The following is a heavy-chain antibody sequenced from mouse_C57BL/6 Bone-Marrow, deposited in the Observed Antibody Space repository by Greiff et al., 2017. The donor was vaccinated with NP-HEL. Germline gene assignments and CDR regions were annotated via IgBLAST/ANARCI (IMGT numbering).Heavy chain of an antibody. Sequence: VQLQQSGPELVKPGASVKISCKASGYTFTDYYMNWVKQSPGKSLEWIGAINPNNGGTSYNQKFKGQATLTVDKSSSTAYMELRSLTSEDSAVYYGARSDYGSSDYYAMDYCGQGTSVTVTS. D-gene: IGHD1-1*01. V-gene: IGHV1-26*01. CDR2: INPNNGGT. CDR1: GYTFTDYY. CDR3: ARSDYGSSDYYAMDY. J-gene: IGHJ4*01.